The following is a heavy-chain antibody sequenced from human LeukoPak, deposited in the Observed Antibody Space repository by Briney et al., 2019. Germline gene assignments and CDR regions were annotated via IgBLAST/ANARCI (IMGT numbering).Heavy chain of an antibody. CDR2: INPNSGGT. J-gene: IGHJ6*02. D-gene: IGHD6-6*01. Sequence: ASVKVSRKASGYTFTGYYMHWVRQAPGQGLEWMGWINPNSGGTNYAQKFQGRVTMTRDTSISTAYMELSRLRSDDTAAYYCARENSSSSHYYYYYGMDVWGQGTTVTVSS. CDR1: GYTFTGYY. CDR3: ARENSSSSHYYYYYGMDV. V-gene: IGHV1-2*02.